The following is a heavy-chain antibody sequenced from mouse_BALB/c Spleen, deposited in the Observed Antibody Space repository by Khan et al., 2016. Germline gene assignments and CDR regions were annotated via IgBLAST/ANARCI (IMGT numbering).Heavy chain of an antibody. CDR3: ARRCDYDVFAY. D-gene: IGHD2-4*01. CDR1: GYTFTDYS. V-gene: IGHV9-2-1*01. J-gene: IGHJ3*01. Sequence: QIQLVQSGPELKKPGETVKISCKASGYTFTDYSMHWVKQAPGKGLKWMGWINTETGEPTYADDFKGRFAFSLETSASTAYLQINNLKNEDTATYCCARRCDYDVFAYWGQGTLVTVSA. CDR2: INTETGEP.